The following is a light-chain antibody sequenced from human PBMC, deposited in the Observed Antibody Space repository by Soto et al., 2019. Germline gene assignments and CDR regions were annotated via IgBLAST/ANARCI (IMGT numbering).Light chain of an antibody. J-gene: IGLJ2*01. Sequence: QAVVTQPPSASGTPGQRVTISCSGSSSNIGSNYVYWYQQFPGSAPKLLIYRNDQRPSGVPDRFSGSKSGTSASLAISGPRSEDEADYYCAAWDDSLSAVVFGGGTQLTV. CDR1: SSNIGSNY. CDR2: RND. CDR3: AAWDDSLSAVV. V-gene: IGLV1-47*01.